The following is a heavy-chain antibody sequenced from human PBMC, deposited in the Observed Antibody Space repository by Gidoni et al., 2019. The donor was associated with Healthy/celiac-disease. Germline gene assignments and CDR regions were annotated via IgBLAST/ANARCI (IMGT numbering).Heavy chain of an antibody. CDR3: AREGDSRGAFDI. J-gene: IGHJ3*02. CDR1: GFAFSSYS. D-gene: IGHD3-22*01. V-gene: IGHV3-48*02. Sequence: EVQLVESGGGLVQPGGSLRLSCAASGFAFSSYSRNWVRQAPGTGLEWVSYISSSSSTIDYADPVKGRFTISRDNAKNSLYLQMNSLRDEDTAVYYCAREGDSRGAFDIWGQGTMVTVSS. CDR2: ISSSSSTI.